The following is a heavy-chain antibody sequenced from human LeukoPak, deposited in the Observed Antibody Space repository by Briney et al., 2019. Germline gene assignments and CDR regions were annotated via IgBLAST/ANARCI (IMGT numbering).Heavy chain of an antibody. CDR3: ARDQGCSSGWCAYYYYGMDV. Sequence: SVKVSCKPYGYTFTSYYMHWVRQAHGQGIEWKGIIHTSVGSTIYAQKFQGRVTTTTHPSTSTTYMEPSSLRPEDTAVYYCARDQGCSSGWCAYYYYGMDVWGQGTTVTVSS. D-gene: IGHD6-19*01. J-gene: IGHJ6*02. V-gene: IGHV1-46*03. CDR2: IHTSVGST. CDR1: GYTFTSYY.